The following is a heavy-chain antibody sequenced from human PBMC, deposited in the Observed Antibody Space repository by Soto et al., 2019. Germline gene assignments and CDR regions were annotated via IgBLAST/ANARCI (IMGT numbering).Heavy chain of an antibody. D-gene: IGHD6-19*01. Sequence: PSETLSLTCAVYGGSFSGYYCSWIRHPPGKGLEWIGEINHSGSINYNPSLKSRVTISVDTSKNHFSLKLSSVTAADTAVYYCARGSQWLDYWGQGTLVTVSS. CDR2: INHSGSI. J-gene: IGHJ4*02. CDR3: ARGSQWLDY. V-gene: IGHV4-34*01. CDR1: GGSFSGYY.